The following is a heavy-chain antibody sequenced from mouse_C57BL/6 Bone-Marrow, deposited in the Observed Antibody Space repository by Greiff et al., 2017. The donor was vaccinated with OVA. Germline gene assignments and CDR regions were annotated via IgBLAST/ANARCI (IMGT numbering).Heavy chain of an antibody. CDR1: GFTFSSYA. Sequence: EVKLMESGGGLVKPGGSLKLSCAASGFTFSSYAMSWDRQTPEKRLEWVATISDGGSYTYYPDNVKGRFTISRDNAKNNLYLQMSHLKSEDTAMYYCAREGYYGSSLYWYFDVWGTGTTVTVSS. J-gene: IGHJ1*03. CDR3: AREGYYGSSLYWYFDV. D-gene: IGHD1-1*01. CDR2: ISDGGSYT. V-gene: IGHV5-4*01.